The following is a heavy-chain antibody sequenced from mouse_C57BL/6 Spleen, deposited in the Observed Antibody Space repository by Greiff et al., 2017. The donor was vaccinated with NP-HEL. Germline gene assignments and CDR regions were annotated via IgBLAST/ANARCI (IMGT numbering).Heavy chain of an antibody. Sequence: EVKLQESGEGLVKPGGSLKLSCAASGFTFSSYAMSWVRQTPEKRLEWVAYISSGGDYIYYADTVKGRFTISRDNARNTLYLQMSSLKSEDTAMYYCTRDDYDPWFAYWGQGTLVTVSA. CDR3: TRDDYDPWFAY. CDR1: GFTFSSYA. CDR2: ISSGGDYI. V-gene: IGHV5-9-1*02. D-gene: IGHD2-4*01. J-gene: IGHJ3*01.